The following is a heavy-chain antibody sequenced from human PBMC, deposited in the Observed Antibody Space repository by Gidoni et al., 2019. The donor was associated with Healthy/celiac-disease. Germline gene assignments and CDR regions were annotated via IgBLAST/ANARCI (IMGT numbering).Heavy chain of an antibody. CDR1: GFTFSIYW. J-gene: IGHJ3*02. V-gene: IGHV3-7*01. D-gene: IGHD3-22*01. CDR2: IKQDGSEK. CDR3: ARDRGYYDSSGYYWGGVAFDI. Sequence: EVQLVESGGGLVQPGGSLRLSCAASGFTFSIYWMSWVRQAPGKGLEWVANIKQDGSEKYYVDSVKGRFTISRDNAKNSLYLQMNSLRAEDTAVYYCARDRGYYDSSGYYWGGVAFDIWGQGTMVTVSS.